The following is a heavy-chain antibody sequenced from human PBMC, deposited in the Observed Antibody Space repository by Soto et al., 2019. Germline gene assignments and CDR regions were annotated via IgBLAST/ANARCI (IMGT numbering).Heavy chain of an antibody. Sequence: LGESLKISCKVSGYTFTTYWIGWLRQVPGKGLEWIGIIYPSNSDTRYSPSFQGQVTISVDKSISTAYLQWSSLKASDTAIYYCARKPDGFDIWGQGTTVTVSS. V-gene: IGHV5-51*01. J-gene: IGHJ3*02. CDR3: ARKPDGFDI. CDR2: IYPSNSDT. CDR1: GYTFTTYW.